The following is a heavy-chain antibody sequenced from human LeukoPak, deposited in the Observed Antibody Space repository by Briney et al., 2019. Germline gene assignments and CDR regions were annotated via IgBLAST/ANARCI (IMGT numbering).Heavy chain of an antibody. V-gene: IGHV3-33*01. CDR1: GFTFSSYG. Sequence: GRSLRLSCAASGFTFSSYGMHWVRQAPGKGLEWVAVIWYDGSNKYYADSVEGRFTISRDNSKNTLYLQMNSLRAEDTAVYYCARAFTTNWFDPWGQGTLVTVSS. CDR3: ARAFTTNWFDP. J-gene: IGHJ5*02. D-gene: IGHD1-14*01. CDR2: IWYDGSNK.